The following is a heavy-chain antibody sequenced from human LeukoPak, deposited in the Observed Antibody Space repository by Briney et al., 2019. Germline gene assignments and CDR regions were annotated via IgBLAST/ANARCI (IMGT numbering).Heavy chain of an antibody. D-gene: IGHD3-22*01. V-gene: IGHV4-59*12. CDR2: IYYSGST. CDR1: GGSISSYY. Sequence: SETLSLTCTVSGGSISSYYWSWIRQPPGKGLEWIGYIYYSGSTNYNPSLKSRVTISVDTSKNQFSLKLSSVTAADTAVYYCARDNYYDSSGYFDYWGQGTLVTVSS. CDR3: ARDNYYDSSGYFDY. J-gene: IGHJ4*02.